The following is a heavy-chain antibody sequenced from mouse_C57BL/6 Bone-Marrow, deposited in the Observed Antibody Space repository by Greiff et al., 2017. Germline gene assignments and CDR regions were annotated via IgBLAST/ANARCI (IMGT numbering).Heavy chain of an antibody. CDR3: ATLREAY. V-gene: IGHV1-50*01. J-gene: IGHJ3*01. D-gene: IGHD1-1*01. CDR1: GYTFTSYW. CDR2: IDPSDSST. Sequence: QVQLQQPGAELVKPGASVKLSCKASGYTFTSYWMQWVKQRPGQGLEWIGEIDPSDSSTNYNQKFKGKATLTVDKSSSTAYMELRSLTSEDSAVYFCATLREAYWGQGTLVTVSA.